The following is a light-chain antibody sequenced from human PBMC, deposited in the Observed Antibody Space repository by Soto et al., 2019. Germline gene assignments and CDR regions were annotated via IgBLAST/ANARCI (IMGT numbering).Light chain of an antibody. CDR2: GAS. Sequence: VLTPSQDSLSLSPGQSAILSGRASQNFGSTYLAWYQQKRGQAPRFLIYGASTRATGIPDRFSGSGSGTGFTLTISRLEPEDFALYYCQQYGRSPTTFGQGTKVDIK. J-gene: IGKJ1*01. CDR3: QQYGRSPTT. V-gene: IGKV3-20*01. CDR1: QNFGSTY.